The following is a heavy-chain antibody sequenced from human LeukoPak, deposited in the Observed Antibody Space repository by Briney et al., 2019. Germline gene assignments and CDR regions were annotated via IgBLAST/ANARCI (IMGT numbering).Heavy chain of an antibody. V-gene: IGHV3-74*01. CDR2: INSDGSST. CDR1: GFTFSSYW. CDR3: ASNGFLEWLVDY. J-gene: IGHJ4*02. D-gene: IGHD3-3*01. Sequence: GGSLRLSCAASGFTFSSYWMHWVRQAPGKGLVRVSRINSDGSSTSYADSVKGRFTISRDNAKNTLYLQMNSLRAEDTAVYYCASNGFLEWLVDYWGQGTLVTVSS.